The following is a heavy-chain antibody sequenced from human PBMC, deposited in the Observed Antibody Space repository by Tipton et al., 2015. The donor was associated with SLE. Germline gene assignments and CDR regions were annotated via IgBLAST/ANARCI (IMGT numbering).Heavy chain of an antibody. CDR3: ARFDVLLWFRGFDY. D-gene: IGHD3-10*01. CDR2: IDHSGST. CDR1: GGSISSGVYS. Sequence: LRLSCAVSGGSISSGVYSWSWIRQPPGKGLEWIGHIDHSGSTNYNPSLKSRVTISVDTSKNQFSLKLSSVTAADTAVYYCARFDVLLWFRGFDYWGQGTLVTVSS. V-gene: IGHV4-30-2*01. J-gene: IGHJ4*02.